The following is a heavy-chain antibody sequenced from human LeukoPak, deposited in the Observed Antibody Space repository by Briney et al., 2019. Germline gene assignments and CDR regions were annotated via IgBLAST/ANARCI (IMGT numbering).Heavy chain of an antibody. V-gene: IGHV3-48*03. J-gene: IGHJ3*02. CDR3: ARRPLWLYGAFDI. Sequence: GGSLRLPCAASGFTFSSYGMNWVRQAPGKGLEWVSYISSSGSTIYYADSVKGRFTISRDNAKNSLYLQMNSLRAEDTAVYYCARRPLWLYGAFDIWGQGTMVTVSS. CDR1: GFTFSSYG. CDR2: ISSSGSTI. D-gene: IGHD2-2*02.